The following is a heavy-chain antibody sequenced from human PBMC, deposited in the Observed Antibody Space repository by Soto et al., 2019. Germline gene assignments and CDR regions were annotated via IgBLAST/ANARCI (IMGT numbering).Heavy chain of an antibody. CDR1: GGSISSSSYY. D-gene: IGHD3-22*01. J-gene: IGHJ4*01. CDR2: IYYSGST. Sequence: QMQLQESGPGLVKPSETLSLTCTVSGGSISSSSYYWGWIRQPPGKGLEWIGSIYYSGSTYYHPIRTGGATLSVDKSKNHFSLRLRALTAPDTAVYYCARHVYPVYESRGYYDHYWGQGTLVTVSS. V-gene: IGHV4-39*01. CDR3: ARHVYPVYESRGYYDHY.